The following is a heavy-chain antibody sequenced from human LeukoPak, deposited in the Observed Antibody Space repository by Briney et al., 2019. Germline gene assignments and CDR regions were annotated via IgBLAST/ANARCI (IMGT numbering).Heavy chain of an antibody. Sequence: GGSLRLSCAASGFTFSSYWMPWVRQAPGKGLVWVSRINSDGSSTSYADSVKGRFTISRDNAKNTLYLQMNSLRAEDTAVYYCASLGTLYSSSWPIDYWGQGTLVTVSS. CDR3: ASLGTLYSSSWPIDY. CDR1: GFTFSSYW. CDR2: INSDGSST. V-gene: IGHV3-74*01. J-gene: IGHJ4*02. D-gene: IGHD6-13*01.